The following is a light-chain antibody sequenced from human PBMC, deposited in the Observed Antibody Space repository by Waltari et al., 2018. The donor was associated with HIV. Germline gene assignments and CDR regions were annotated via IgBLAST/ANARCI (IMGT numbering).Light chain of an antibody. CDR1: QSISSSY. J-gene: IGKJ2*01. Sequence: EIVLTQSPGTLSLSPGERATLSCRASQSISSSYLAWYQQKPGQAPRLLIYGASSRATGIPDRFSGSGSGTDFTLTISRLEPEDFAVYYCQQYDISLGYTFGQGTKLEIK. CDR3: QQYDISLGYT. CDR2: GAS. V-gene: IGKV3-20*01.